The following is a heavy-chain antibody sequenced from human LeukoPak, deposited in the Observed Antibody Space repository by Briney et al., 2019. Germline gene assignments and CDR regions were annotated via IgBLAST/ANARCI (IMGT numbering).Heavy chain of an antibody. J-gene: IGHJ4*02. CDR3: AKGFRELVPDFFDY. CDR2: ISWNSGSI. D-gene: IGHD6-13*01. V-gene: IGHV3-9*03. CDR1: GFTFDDYA. Sequence: GGSLRLSCAASGFTFDDYAMHWVRQAPGKGLEWVSGISWNSGSIGYADSVKGRFTISRDNAKNSLYLQMNSLRAEDMALYYCAKGFRELVPDFFDYWGQGTLVTVSS.